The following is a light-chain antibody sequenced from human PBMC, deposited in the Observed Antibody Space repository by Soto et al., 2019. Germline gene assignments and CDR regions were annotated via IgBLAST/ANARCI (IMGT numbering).Light chain of an antibody. V-gene: IGLV1-44*01. CDR3: AAWDGSLNNVL. CDR1: GSSIGTKT. J-gene: IGLJ2*01. Sequence: QSVLTQPPSASGTPGQRVTISCSGSGSSIGTKTVNWYRQLPGTAPKLLIYGNNQWPSGVPDRFSGSKSGTSASLAISGLQSEDEAEYYCAAWDGSLNNVLFGGGTKLTVL. CDR2: GNN.